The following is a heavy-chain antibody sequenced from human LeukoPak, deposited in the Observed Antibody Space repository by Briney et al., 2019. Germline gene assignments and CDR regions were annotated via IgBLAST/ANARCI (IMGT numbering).Heavy chain of an antibody. CDR3: AKAGDCSSTSCYTWYMDV. D-gene: IGHD2-2*02. V-gene: IGHV3-30*02. CDR2: IRYDGSNK. CDR1: GFTFSSYG. Sequence: GGSLRLSCAASGFTFSSYGMHWVRQAPGKGLEGVAFIRYDGSNKYYADSVKGRFTISRDNSKNTLYLQMNSLRAEDTAVYYCAKAGDCSSTSCYTWYMDVWGKGTTVTVSS. J-gene: IGHJ6*03.